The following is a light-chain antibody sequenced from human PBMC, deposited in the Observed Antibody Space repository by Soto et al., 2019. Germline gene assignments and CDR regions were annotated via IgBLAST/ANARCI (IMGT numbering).Light chain of an antibody. CDR3: MQALQTPT. Sequence: DIVMTQSPLSLPVTPGEPASISCRSSQSLLHSNGYNYLDWYLQKPGQSPQLLIYLGSNQSSGVPDRFSGSASGTDFTLKSSRVEAEDVGVYYCMQALQTPTFGGGTKVDIK. CDR2: LGS. J-gene: IGKJ4*01. V-gene: IGKV2-28*01. CDR1: QSLLHSNGYNY.